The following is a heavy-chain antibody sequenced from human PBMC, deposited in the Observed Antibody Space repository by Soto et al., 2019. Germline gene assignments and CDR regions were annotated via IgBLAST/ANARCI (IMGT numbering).Heavy chain of an antibody. D-gene: IGHD6-13*01. J-gene: IGHJ3*01. Sequence: SETLSLTCTVSLDSSTSYSWSWIRQPPGKGLEWIGYMYYDGRTNYNPSLNSPVNISADTSKNQFSLRLSYVTAADRAVFYFAQAGLRGNGAFDFWGQGKMVTVSS. CDR3: AQAGLRGNGAFDF. V-gene: IGHV4-59*01. CDR2: MYYDGRT. CDR1: LDSSTSYS.